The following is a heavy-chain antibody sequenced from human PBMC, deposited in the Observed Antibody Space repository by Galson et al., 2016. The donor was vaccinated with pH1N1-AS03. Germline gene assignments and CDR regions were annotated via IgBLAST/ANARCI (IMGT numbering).Heavy chain of an antibody. D-gene: IGHD3-9*01. Sequence: SLRLSCAASGFTFGDYYMSWIRQAPGKGLEWISCITSSGGSGSTIYYADSVKGRFIISRDNAKNSLYLQMNSLRADDTAVYFCARGWYDIWTGYLVDPFDYWGQGALVTVSS. CDR1: GFTFGDYY. J-gene: IGHJ4*02. V-gene: IGHV3-11*01. CDR2: ITSSGGSGSTI. CDR3: ARGWYDIWTGYLVDPFDY.